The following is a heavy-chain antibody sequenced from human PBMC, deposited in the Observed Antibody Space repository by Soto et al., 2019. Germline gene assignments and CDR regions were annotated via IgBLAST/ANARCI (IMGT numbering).Heavy chain of an antibody. V-gene: IGHV1-69*06. Sequence: GASVKVSCKASGGTFSSYAISWVRQAPGQGLEWMGGIIPIFGTANYAQKFQGRVTITADKSTSTAYMELSSLRSEDTAVYYCAREEYSSGWYYFDYWGQGTLVTVSS. CDR3: AREEYSSGWYYFDY. J-gene: IGHJ4*02. CDR1: GGTFSSYA. CDR2: IIPIFGTA. D-gene: IGHD6-19*01.